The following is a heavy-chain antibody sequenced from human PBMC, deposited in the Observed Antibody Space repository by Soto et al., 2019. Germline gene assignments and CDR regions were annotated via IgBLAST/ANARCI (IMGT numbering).Heavy chain of an antibody. CDR1: GYTFYTYA. CDR2: INAGNGNT. Sequence: ASVEVSSKAYGYTFYTYAMHWVRQDPGQRLEWMGWINAGNGNTKYSQKFQGRVTITRDTSASTAYMELSSLRSEDTAVYYCARAPSWWYFDLWGRGTLVTVSS. J-gene: IGHJ2*01. CDR3: ARAPSWWYFDL. V-gene: IGHV1-3*01.